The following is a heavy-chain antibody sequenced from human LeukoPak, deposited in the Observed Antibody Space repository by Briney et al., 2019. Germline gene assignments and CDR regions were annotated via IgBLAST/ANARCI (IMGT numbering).Heavy chain of an antibody. D-gene: IGHD3-22*01. Sequence: GGSLRLSCAASGFTFSSYSMNWVRQAPGKGLEWVSYISSSSSTIYYADSVKGRFTISRDNSKNTLYLQMNSLRAEDTAVYYCARGDSGSSGYYYYYFDYWGQGTLVTVSS. J-gene: IGHJ4*02. CDR3: ARGDSGSSGYYYYYFDY. CDR1: GFTFSSYS. CDR2: ISSSSSTI. V-gene: IGHV3-48*01.